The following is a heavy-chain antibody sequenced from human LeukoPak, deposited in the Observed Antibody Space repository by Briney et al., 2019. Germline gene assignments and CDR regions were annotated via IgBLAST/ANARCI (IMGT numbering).Heavy chain of an antibody. J-gene: IGHJ4*02. CDR1: GYTLTELS. CDR2: FDPEDGET. Sequence: ASVKVSCKVSGYTLTELSVHWVRQAPGKGLEWMGGFDPEDGETIYAQKFQGRVTMTEDTSTDTAYMELSSLRSEDTAVYYCATDGVYYYDSSGYYLGPFDYWGQGTLVTVSS. D-gene: IGHD3-22*01. CDR3: ATDGVYYYDSSGYYLGPFDY. V-gene: IGHV1-24*01.